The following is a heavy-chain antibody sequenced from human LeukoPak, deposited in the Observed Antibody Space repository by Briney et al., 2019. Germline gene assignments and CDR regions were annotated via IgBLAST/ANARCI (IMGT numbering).Heavy chain of an antibody. V-gene: IGHV3-23*01. CDR2: ISDSGGRT. Sequence: GSLRLSCAVSGTTLSNYGMSWVRQAPGKGLEWVAGISDSGGRTYYADSVKGRFTISRDTPKNTLYLQMNSLRAEDTAVYFCAKRGVVIRGILVIGYHQEAYHYDFWGQGVLVTVSS. J-gene: IGHJ4*02. CDR3: AKRGVVIRGILVIGYHQEAYHYDF. CDR1: GTTLSNYG. D-gene: IGHD3-10*01.